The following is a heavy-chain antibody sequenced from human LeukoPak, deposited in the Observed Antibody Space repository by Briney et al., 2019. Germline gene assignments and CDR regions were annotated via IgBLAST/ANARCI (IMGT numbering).Heavy chain of an antibody. CDR3: AARPPIVVAGPFDY. CDR1: GYTFTSYG. D-gene: IGHD6-19*01. J-gene: IGHJ4*02. Sequence: ASVKVSCKASGYTFTSYGISWVRQAPGQGLEWMGWISAYNGNTNYAQKLQGRVTMTTDTSTSTAYMELRSLRSDDTAVYYCAARPPIVVAGPFDYWGQGTLVTVSS. CDR2: ISAYNGNT. V-gene: IGHV1-18*01.